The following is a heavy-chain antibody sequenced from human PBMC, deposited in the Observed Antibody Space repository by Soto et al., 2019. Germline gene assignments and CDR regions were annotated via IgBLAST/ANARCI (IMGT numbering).Heavy chain of an antibody. V-gene: IGHV3-53*01. CDR1: GFTFTHYW. Sequence: AGGSLRLSCVASGFTFTHYWMHWVRQAPGKGLVWVSVIDSGGTTYYADSVKGRFTVSKDNSKNTLYLQMNSLRVEDTAVYYCSRGLAGTFDIWGQGTMVTVSS. CDR2: IDSGGTT. D-gene: IGHD3-10*01. J-gene: IGHJ3*02. CDR3: SRGLAGTFDI.